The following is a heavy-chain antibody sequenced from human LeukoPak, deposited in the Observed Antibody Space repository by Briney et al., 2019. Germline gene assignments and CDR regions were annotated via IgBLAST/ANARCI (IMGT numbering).Heavy chain of an antibody. J-gene: IGHJ4*02. CDR3: ARDPDYGITMSTSIDY. CDR1: GYTFTGHY. D-gene: IGHD3-10*02. CDR2: INPNSGGT. V-gene: IGHV1-2*02. Sequence: GASVKVSCKASGYTFTGHYMHWVRQAPGQGLEWMGWINPNSGGTNYAQKFQGRVTMTRDTSISTAYMELSRLRSDDTAVYYCARDPDYGITMSTSIDYWGQGTLVTVSS.